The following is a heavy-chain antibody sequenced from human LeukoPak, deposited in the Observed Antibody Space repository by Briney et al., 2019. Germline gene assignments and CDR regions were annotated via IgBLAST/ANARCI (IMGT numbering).Heavy chain of an antibody. J-gene: IGHJ5*02. V-gene: IGHV1-2*02. CDR1: GYTFTGYY. D-gene: IGHD6-19*01. CDR3: ARDRGLLSGYSSGWYNDWFDP. Sequence: ASVKVSCKASGYTFTGYYMHWARQAPGQGLEWMGWINPNSGGTNYAQKFQGRVTMTRDTSISTAYMELSRLRSDDTAVYYCARDRGLLSGYSSGWYNDWFDPWGQGTLVTVSS. CDR2: INPNSGGT.